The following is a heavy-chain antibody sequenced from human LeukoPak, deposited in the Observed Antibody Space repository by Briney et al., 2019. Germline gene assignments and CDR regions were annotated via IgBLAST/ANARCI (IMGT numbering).Heavy chain of an antibody. V-gene: IGHV3-11*01. CDR3: ARDPFMTTGWGIDY. Sequence: GGSLRLSCAASGFSFSDEYMNWIRQAPGKGLEWVSYISGSGNSIYYADSVKGRFTISRDNARNSLYLQMNSLRDEDTAVYYCARDPFMTTGWGIDYWGQGTLVTVSS. CDR1: GFSFSDEY. CDR2: ISGSGNSI. J-gene: IGHJ4*02. D-gene: IGHD3-16*01.